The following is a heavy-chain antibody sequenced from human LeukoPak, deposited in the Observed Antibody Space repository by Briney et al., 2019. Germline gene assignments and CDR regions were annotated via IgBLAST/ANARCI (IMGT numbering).Heavy chain of an antibody. V-gene: IGHV3-23*01. CDR3: AREGDFWSGYPIDHYYYMDV. CDR1: GFTFSSYA. CDR2: ISGRGDLE. D-gene: IGHD3-3*01. J-gene: IGHJ6*03. Sequence: GGSLGLSCSASGFTFSSYAMTWVRQAPGKGLEWVSTISGRGDLEFYTESVKGRFTISRDHSKNTVHLQMDSLRAEDTAIYYCAREGDFWSGYPIDHYYYMDVWGKGTTVTVSS.